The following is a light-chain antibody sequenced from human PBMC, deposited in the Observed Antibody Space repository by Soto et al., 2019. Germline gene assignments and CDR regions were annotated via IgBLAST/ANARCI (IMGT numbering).Light chain of an antibody. CDR2: DAS. Sequence: EIVMTQSPATLSVSPGERATLSCRASQSVTSNLAWYQQKPGQAPRLLISDASTRATGIPARFSGSGSGTEFTLTISSLQSEDFAVYYCQQYVNWRTFGQGTRVEIK. V-gene: IGKV3-15*01. J-gene: IGKJ1*01. CDR1: QSVTSN. CDR3: QQYVNWRT.